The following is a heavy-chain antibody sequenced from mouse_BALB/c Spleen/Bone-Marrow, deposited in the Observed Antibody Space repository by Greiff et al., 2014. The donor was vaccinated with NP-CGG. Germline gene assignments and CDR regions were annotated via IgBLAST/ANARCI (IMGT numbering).Heavy chain of an antibody. CDR3: ARHGNYAMDY. Sequence: VKLMESGPGLVAPSQSLSITCTISGFSLTSYGVHWVRQPPGKGLEWLVVIWSDGSTTYNSALKSRLGISKDNSKSQVFLKMNSLQTDDTAMYYCARHGNYAMDYWGQGTSVTVSS. V-gene: IGHV2-6-1*01. CDR1: GFSLTSYG. J-gene: IGHJ4*01. D-gene: IGHD1-1*02. CDR2: IWSDGST.